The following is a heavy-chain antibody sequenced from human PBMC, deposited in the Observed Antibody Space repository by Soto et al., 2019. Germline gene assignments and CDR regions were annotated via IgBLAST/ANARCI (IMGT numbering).Heavy chain of an antibody. J-gene: IGHJ3*02. CDR3: ESLGGVARPWCALDI. Sequence: QVQLQESGPGLVEPSETLSLTCSVSGGTVTHYYWSWIRLPPGKGLEWSGYFYFRGSTNYKSSLKSRSTISVDASKNHVPLTLDCVTPGDTGVYYCESLGGVARPWCALDIWGQGMMVTVSS. V-gene: IGHV4-59*02. CDR1: GGTVTHYY. D-gene: IGHD6-6*01. CDR2: FYFRGST.